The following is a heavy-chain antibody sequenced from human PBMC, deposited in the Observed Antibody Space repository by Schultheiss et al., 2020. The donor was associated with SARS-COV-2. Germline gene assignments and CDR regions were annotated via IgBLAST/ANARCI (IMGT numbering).Heavy chain of an antibody. Sequence: GGSLRLSCSASGFTFSSYAMHWVRQAPGKGLEWVSAISGSGGSTYYADSVKGRFTISRDNSKNTLYVQMNSLRAEDSAVYYCAKPDSSGWFDYWGQGTLVTVSS. CDR2: ISGSGGST. V-gene: IGHV3-23*01. J-gene: IGHJ4*02. CDR3: AKPDSSGWFDY. D-gene: IGHD6-19*01. CDR1: GFTFSSYA.